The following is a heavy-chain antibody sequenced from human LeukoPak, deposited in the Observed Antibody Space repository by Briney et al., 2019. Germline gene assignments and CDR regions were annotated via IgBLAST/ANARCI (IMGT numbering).Heavy chain of an antibody. CDR2: IYTSGNT. V-gene: IGHV4-61*02. J-gene: IGHJ4*02. Sequence: SQTLSLTCTVSGGSISSGSYFWSWIRQPAGKGLEWIGRIYTSGNTNYNPSLKSRVTMSVDTSKNQFSLKLSSVTAADTAVYYCAKQRWLQLDPFDYWGQGTLVTVSS. D-gene: IGHD5-24*01. CDR3: AKQRWLQLDPFDY. CDR1: GGSISSGSYF.